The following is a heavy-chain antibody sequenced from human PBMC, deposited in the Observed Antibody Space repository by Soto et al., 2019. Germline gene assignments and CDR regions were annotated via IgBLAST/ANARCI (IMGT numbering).Heavy chain of an antibody. CDR1: WLSVSSSY. V-gene: IGHV3-53*01. CDR3: ARDPPATRHGMDR. Sequence: GSLSVFSAPSWLSVSSSYMELVRQAPGKGLEWVSVISSGGSTYYADSVRGRFTISRDNSKNTLYFQMKSLRAEDTAVYYWARDPPATRHGMDRWGQGTTVTVSS. CDR2: ISSGGST. J-gene: IGHJ6*02.